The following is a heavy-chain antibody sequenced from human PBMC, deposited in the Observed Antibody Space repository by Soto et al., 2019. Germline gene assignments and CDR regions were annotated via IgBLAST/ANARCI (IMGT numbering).Heavy chain of an antibody. CDR3: ARNGKQERLLDYYYYGMDV. D-gene: IGHD2-8*01. CDR1: GYTFTSYA. J-gene: IGHJ6*02. Sequence: ASVKVSCKASGYTFTSYAMHWVRQAPGQRLEWMGWINAGNGNTKYSQKFQGRVTITRDTSASTAYMELSSLRPEDTAVYYCARNGKQERLLDYYYYGMDVWGQGTTVTVSS. V-gene: IGHV1-3*01. CDR2: INAGNGNT.